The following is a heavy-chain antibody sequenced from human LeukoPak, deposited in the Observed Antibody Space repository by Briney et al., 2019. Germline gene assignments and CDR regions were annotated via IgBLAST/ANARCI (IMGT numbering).Heavy chain of an antibody. CDR2: IYYSGST. CDR1: GGSISPYY. D-gene: IGHD1-26*01. CDR3: ASSGSYSHDAFDI. Sequence: PSETLSLTCTVSGGSISPYYWSWIRQPPGKGLEWIGYIYYSGSTNYNPSLKSRVIISVDTSKNQFSLKLSSVTAADTAVYYCASSGSYSHDAFDIWGQGTMVTVSS. V-gene: IGHV4-59*01. J-gene: IGHJ3*02.